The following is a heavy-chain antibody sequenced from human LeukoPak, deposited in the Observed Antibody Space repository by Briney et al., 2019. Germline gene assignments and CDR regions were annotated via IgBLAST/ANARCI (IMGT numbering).Heavy chain of an antibody. CDR2: IKQDGGEK. V-gene: IGHV3-7*03. Sequence: GGSLRLSCAASGFTFSNYWMSWVRQAPGKGLEWVANIKQDGGEKNYVGSVKGRFTISRDNAKNSLYLQMNSLRAEDTAVYYCARDTPSGGYWGQGSLVTVSS. D-gene: IGHD3-16*01. CDR3: ARDTPSGGY. J-gene: IGHJ4*02. CDR1: GFTFSNYW.